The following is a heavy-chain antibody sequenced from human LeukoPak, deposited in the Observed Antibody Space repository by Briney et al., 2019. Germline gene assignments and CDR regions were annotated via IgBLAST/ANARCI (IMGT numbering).Heavy chain of an antibody. CDR1: GLTFSSYW. CDR2: IKQDGSEK. Sequence: GGSLRLSCAASGLTFSSYWMSWVRQAPGKGLEWVANIKQDGSEKYYVDSVKGRFTISRDNAKNSLYLQMNSLRAEDTPVYYCARVVWGYDAFDIWGQGTMVTVSS. V-gene: IGHV3-7*01. CDR3: ARVVWGYDAFDI. D-gene: IGHD4/OR15-4a*01. J-gene: IGHJ3*02.